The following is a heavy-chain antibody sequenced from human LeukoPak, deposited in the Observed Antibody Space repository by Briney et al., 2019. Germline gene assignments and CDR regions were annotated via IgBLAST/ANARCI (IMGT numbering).Heavy chain of an antibody. CDR1: GFTFSSYI. CDR2: ISSSSSYT. V-gene: IGHV3-21*01. CDR3: AREVRGIVGANGDAFDI. D-gene: IGHD1-26*01. J-gene: IGHJ4*02. Sequence: GGSLRLSCAASGFTFSSYIMNWVRQAPGKGLEWVSSISSSSSYTYYADSLKGRFTISRDNAKNSLYLQMNSLRAEDTAVYYCAREVRGIVGANGDAFDIWGQGTLVTVSS.